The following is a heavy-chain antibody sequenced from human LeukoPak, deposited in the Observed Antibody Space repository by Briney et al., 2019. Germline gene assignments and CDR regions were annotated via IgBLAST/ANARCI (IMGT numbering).Heavy chain of an antibody. CDR2: ISAYNGNT. J-gene: IGHJ4*02. CDR1: GYTFTSYD. V-gene: IGHV1-18*01. Sequence: GASVKVSCKASGYTFTSYDVSWVRQAPGQGLERMGWISAYNGNTNYAQKFQGRVTVTRDTSTSTVHMELSGLRSEDTAVYYCARDQEGFDYWGQGTLVTVSS. CDR3: ARDQEGFDY.